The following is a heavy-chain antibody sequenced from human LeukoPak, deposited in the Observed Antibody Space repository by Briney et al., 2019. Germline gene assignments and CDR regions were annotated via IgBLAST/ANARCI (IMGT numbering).Heavy chain of an antibody. D-gene: IGHD3-16*01. V-gene: IGHV3-23*01. CDR1: GFTFSSYT. CDR3: ARAQDAGLRLRELTYYYYGMDV. J-gene: IGHJ6*02. CDR2: ISGSGGST. Sequence: GGSLRLSCAASGFTFSSYTMSWVRQAPGKGLEWVSAISGSGGSTYYADSVKGRFTISRDNSKNTLYLQMNSLRAEDTAVYYCARAQDAGLRLRELTYYYYGMDVWGQGTTVTVSS.